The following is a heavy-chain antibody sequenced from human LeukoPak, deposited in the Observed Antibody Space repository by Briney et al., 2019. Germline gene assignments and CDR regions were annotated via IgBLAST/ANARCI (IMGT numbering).Heavy chain of an antibody. J-gene: IGHJ4*02. CDR2: IYYSGST. Sequence: PSETLSLTCTVSGGSISSGDYYWSWIRQPPGKDLEWIGYIYYSGSTYYNPSLKSRVTISVDTSKNQFSLKLSSVTAADTAVYYCARRRWIGAFDYWGQGTLVTVSS. CDR1: GGSISSGDYY. D-gene: IGHD3-10*01. CDR3: ARRRWIGAFDY. V-gene: IGHV4-30-4*01.